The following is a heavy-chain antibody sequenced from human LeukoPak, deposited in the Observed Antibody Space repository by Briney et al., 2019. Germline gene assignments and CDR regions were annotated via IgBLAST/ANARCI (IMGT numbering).Heavy chain of an antibody. CDR3: ATSGYSGHGIDN. V-gene: IGHV3-7*03. CDR2: IKRDGSEK. J-gene: IGHJ4*02. D-gene: IGHD5-12*01. CDR1: GFTFSSYW. Sequence: PGGSLRLSCAASGFTFSSYWMSWVRQAPGKGLEWVANIKRDGSEKNYVDSVKGRFTISRDNAKNSLYLQMNSLRVEDTAVYYCATSGYSGHGIDNWGQGTLVAVSS.